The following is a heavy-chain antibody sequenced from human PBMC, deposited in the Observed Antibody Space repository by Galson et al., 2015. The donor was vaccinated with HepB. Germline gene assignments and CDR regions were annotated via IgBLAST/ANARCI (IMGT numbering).Heavy chain of an antibody. D-gene: IGHD6-13*01. CDR1: GFTFSSYG. CDR2: IWYDGSNK. Sequence: SLRLSCAASGFTFSSYGMHWVRQAPGKGLEWVAGIWYDGSNKYYADSVKGRFTISRDNSKNTLYLQMNSLRAEDTAVYYCARAPRSPGQQLTYYFDYWGQGTLVTVSS. CDR3: ARAPRSPGQQLTYYFDY. J-gene: IGHJ4*02. V-gene: IGHV3-33*01.